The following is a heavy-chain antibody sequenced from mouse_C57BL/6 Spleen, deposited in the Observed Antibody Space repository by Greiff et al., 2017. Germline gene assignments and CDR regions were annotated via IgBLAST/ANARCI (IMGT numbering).Heavy chain of an antibody. CDR1: GYAFSSYW. CDR3: ARGGLLRYFDY. V-gene: IGHV1-80*01. D-gene: IGHD1-1*01. CDR2: IYPGDGDT. Sequence: VQLQQSGAELVKPGASVKISCKASGYAFSSYWMNWVKQRPGKGLEWIGQIYPGDGDTNYNGKFKGKATLTADKSSSTAYMQLSSLTSEDSAVYFCARGGLLRYFDYWGQGTTRTVSS. J-gene: IGHJ2*01.